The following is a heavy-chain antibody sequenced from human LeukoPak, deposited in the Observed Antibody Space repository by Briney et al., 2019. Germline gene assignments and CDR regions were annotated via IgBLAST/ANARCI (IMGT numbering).Heavy chain of an antibody. V-gene: IGHV4-30-2*01. CDR1: GGSISSGGYY. Sequence: SQTLSLTCTVSGGSISSGGYYWSWIRQPPGKGLEWIGYIYHSGSTYYNPSLKSRVTISVDRSKNQFSLKLSSVTAADTAVYYCARYQDIVVVPAAVIGAFDTWGQGTMVTVSS. CDR2: IYHSGST. CDR3: ARYQDIVVVPAAVIGAFDT. J-gene: IGHJ3*02. D-gene: IGHD2-2*01.